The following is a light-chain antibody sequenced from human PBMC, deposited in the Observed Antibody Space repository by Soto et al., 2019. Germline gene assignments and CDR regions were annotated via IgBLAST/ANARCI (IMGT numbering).Light chain of an antibody. CDR1: SSDVGSYNL. Sequence: ALTQPASVSGSPGQSITISCTGTSSDVGSYNLVSWYQQHPGKAPKLMIYEGSKRPSGVSNRFSGSKSGNTASLTISGLQAEDEADYYCCPYAGSSPYDFGTGTKVTVL. V-gene: IGLV2-23*01. CDR3: CPYAGSSPYD. J-gene: IGLJ1*01. CDR2: EGS.